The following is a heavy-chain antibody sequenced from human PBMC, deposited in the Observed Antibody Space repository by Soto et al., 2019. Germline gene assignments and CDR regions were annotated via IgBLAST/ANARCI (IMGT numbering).Heavy chain of an antibody. D-gene: IGHD5-18*01. J-gene: IGHJ4*02. CDR3: ARTGTAMPTRENY. CDR2: SSAHNGNK. Sequence: QVQLVQSGAEVKKPGASVKVSCKASGYTFTSYGITWLRQAPGQGLEWMGWSSAHNGNKKYAQKFQGRVTMTTDKATSTAYMDLRSLRSDDTAVYDCARTGTAMPTRENYWGQGTLVTVSA. CDR1: GYTFTSYG. V-gene: IGHV1-18*01.